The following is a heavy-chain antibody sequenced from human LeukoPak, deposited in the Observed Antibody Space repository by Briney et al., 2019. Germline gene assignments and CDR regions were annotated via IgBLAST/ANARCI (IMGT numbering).Heavy chain of an antibody. V-gene: IGHV4-4*02. J-gene: IGHJ4*02. D-gene: IGHD1-26*01. CDR1: GGSISSDNW. CDR3: VRGLYGSDSY. CDR2: IYHTGRS. Sequence: SETLSLTCDVSGGSISSDNWWIWVRQPPGKGLEWIGEIYHTGRSNYNPSLKSRVSMSVDKSKNQFPLTLSSVTAADTALYYCVRGLYGSDSYWGQGSLVTVSS.